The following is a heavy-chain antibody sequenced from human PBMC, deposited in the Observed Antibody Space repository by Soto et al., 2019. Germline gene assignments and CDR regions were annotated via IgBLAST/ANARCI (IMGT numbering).Heavy chain of an antibody. J-gene: IGHJ6*02. D-gene: IGHD7-27*01. V-gene: IGHV4-34*01. Sequence: SETLSLTCAVYGGSFSGYYWSWIRQPPGKGLEWIGEINHSGSTNYNPSLKSRVTISVDTSKNQFSLKLSSVTAADTAVYYCARGWGNYYYYSGMAVWGQGTTVTVSS. CDR2: INHSGST. CDR3: ARGWGNYYYYSGMAV. CDR1: GGSFSGYY.